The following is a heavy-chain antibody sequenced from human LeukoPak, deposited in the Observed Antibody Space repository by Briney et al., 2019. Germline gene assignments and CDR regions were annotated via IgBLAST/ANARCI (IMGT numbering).Heavy chain of an antibody. CDR1: GFTFSSYE. CDR2: ISSSGSTI. D-gene: IGHD3-10*01. Sequence: GGSLRLSCAASGFTFSSYEMNWVRQAPGKGLEWVSYISSSGSTIYYADSVKGRFTISRDNAKNSLYLQMNSLRAEDTAVYYCASLRYGSGSYLGYWGQGTLVTVSS. CDR3: ASLRYGSGSYLGY. J-gene: IGHJ4*02. V-gene: IGHV3-48*03.